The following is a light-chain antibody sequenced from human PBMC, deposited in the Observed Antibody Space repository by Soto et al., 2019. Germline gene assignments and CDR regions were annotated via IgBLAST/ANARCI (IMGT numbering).Light chain of an antibody. J-gene: IGKJ5*01. CDR1: QGITNY. V-gene: IGKV1-9*01. Sequence: IQLTQSPSSLSASVGDRVTVTCRASQGITNYLAWYQQRPGKAPNLLIYAASTLQSGVPSRFSGSGSGTNFTLTISSLQPEDFATYYCQQANSFPITFGQGTRLEIK. CDR3: QQANSFPIT. CDR2: AAS.